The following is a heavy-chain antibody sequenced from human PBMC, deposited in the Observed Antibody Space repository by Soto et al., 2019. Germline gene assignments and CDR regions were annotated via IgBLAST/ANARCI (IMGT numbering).Heavy chain of an antibody. CDR2: IYYSGST. V-gene: IGHV4-31*03. J-gene: IGHJ6*02. Sequence: SETLSLTCTVSGGSISSGGYYWSWIRQHPGKGLEWIGYIYYSGSTYYNPSLKSRVTISVDTSKNQFSLKLSSVTAADTAVYYCARYCSSTSCYTGYGMDVWGQGTTVTVSS. CDR3: ARYCSSTSCYTGYGMDV. D-gene: IGHD2-2*02. CDR1: GGSISSGGYY.